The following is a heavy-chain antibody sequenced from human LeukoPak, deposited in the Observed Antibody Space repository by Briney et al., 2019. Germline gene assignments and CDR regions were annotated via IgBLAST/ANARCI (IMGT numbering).Heavy chain of an antibody. CDR3: TTDPPLST. CDR1: GFTFSNTW. CDR2: IKSKAYGGTT. Sequence: GGSLRLSCAASGFTFSNTWMSWVRQAPGKGLEWVGRIKSKAYGGTTDYAAPVKGRFTISRDDSKNTLYLQMDSLKTEGTAVYYCTTDPPLSTWGQGTLVTVSS. V-gene: IGHV3-15*01. J-gene: IGHJ4*02.